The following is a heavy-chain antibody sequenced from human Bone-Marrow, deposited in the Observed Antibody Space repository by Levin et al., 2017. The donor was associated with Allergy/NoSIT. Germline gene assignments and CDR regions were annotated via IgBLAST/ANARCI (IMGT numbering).Heavy chain of an antibody. J-gene: IGHJ4*02. V-gene: IGHV3-33*01. D-gene: IGHD3-10*01. Sequence: GGSLRLSCAASGLTFSSYGMHWVRQAPGKGLEWVAFIWYDGSNKYYADSVKGRFTISRDNSKNTLYLQMNSLRAEDTAVYYCARDYGSGKDCWGQGTLVIVSS. CDR1: GLTFSSYG. CDR2: IWYDGSNK. CDR3: ARDYGSGKDC.